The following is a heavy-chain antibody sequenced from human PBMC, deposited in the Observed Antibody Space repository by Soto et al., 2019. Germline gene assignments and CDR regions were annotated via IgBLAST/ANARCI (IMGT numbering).Heavy chain of an antibody. D-gene: IGHD4-17*01. J-gene: IGHJ4*02. Sequence: QVQLQESGPGLVKPSETLSLTCTVSGGSISPYSWNWIRQPPGKGLEWIGYISYSGSTNYNPSLKXXVXIXXDTSKNQFSLKLSSVTAADTAVYYCARDYGDYFDYWGQGTLVTVSS. V-gene: IGHV4-59*01. CDR2: ISYSGST. CDR3: ARDYGDYFDY. CDR1: GGSISPYS.